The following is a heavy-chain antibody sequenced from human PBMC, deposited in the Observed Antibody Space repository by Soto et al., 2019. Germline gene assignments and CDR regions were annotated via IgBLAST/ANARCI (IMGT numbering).Heavy chain of an antibody. CDR1: GFTFSSYG. V-gene: IGHV3-33*01. J-gene: IGHJ6*02. Sequence: GGSLRLSCAASGFTFSSYGMHWVRQAPGKGLEWVAVIWYDGSNKYYADSVKGRFTISRDNSKNTLYLQMNSLRAEDTAVYYCARDKIRYSSGWQLVRTIYYYYGMDVWGQGTTVTVSS. D-gene: IGHD6-19*01. CDR3: ARDKIRYSSGWQLVRTIYYYYGMDV. CDR2: IWYDGSNK.